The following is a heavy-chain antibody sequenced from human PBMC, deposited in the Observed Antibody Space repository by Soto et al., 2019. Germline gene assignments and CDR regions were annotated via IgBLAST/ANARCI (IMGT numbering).Heavy chain of an antibody. Sequence: SVKVSCKASGGTFSSYAISWVLQAPGQGLEWMGGIIPIFGTANYAQKFQGRVTITADESTSTAYMELSSLRSEDTAVYYCARGSPIVVVPAANYFDYWGQGTLVTVSS. CDR2: IIPIFGTA. J-gene: IGHJ4*02. CDR1: GGTFSSYA. V-gene: IGHV1-69*13. D-gene: IGHD2-2*01. CDR3: ARGSPIVVVPAANYFDY.